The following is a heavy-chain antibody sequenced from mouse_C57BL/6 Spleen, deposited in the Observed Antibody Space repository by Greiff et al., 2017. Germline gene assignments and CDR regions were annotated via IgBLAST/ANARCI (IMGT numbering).Heavy chain of an antibody. D-gene: IGHD2-4*01. CDR3: TRGDDYGAWFAY. CDR1: GFTFSDAW. J-gene: IGHJ3*01. Sequence: EVQLQESGGGLVQPGGSMKLSCAASGFTFSDAWMDWVRQSPEKGLEWVAEISNKANNHATSYAESVKGRFTISRDDSKRSVYLQMNSLRAEDTGNYYCTRGDDYGAWFAYWGQGTLVTVSA. CDR2: ISNKANNHAT. V-gene: IGHV6-6*01.